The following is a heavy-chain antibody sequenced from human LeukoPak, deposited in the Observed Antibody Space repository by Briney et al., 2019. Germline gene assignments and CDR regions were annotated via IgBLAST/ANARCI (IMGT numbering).Heavy chain of an antibody. CDR3: ARAPEFSSGWLLDC. Sequence: PSETLSLTCSVSGGSISTYYWSWIRQSAGKGLEWIVRIHTSGSTNYNPSLKSRVTMSVDTSKSQFSLKVSSVTAADTGVYYCARAPEFSSGWLLDCWGQGSLLTVSS. J-gene: IGHJ4*02. V-gene: IGHV4-4*07. CDR2: IHTSGST. CDR1: GGSISTYY. D-gene: IGHD6-19*01.